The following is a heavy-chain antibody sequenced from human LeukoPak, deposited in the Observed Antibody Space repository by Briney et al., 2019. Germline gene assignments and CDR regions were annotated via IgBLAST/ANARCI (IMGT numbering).Heavy chain of an antibody. CDR1: GFPFNSYA. D-gene: IGHD6-13*01. J-gene: IGHJ4*02. CDR3: ASIAAAGSSFDY. Sequence: GSLSLSCAASGFPFNSYAMHWVRQAPGQGLEWVAVISYDGSNKYYADSVKGRFTISRDNSKNTLYLQMNSLRAEDTAVYYCASIAAAGSSFDYWGQGTLVTVSS. CDR2: ISYDGSNK. V-gene: IGHV3-30*04.